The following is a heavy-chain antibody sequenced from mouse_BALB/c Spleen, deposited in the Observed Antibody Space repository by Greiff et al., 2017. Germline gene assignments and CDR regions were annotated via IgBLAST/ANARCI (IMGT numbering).Heavy chain of an antibody. D-gene: IGHD2-9*01. CDR3: ASSYGYDGNYYAMDY. J-gene: IGHJ4*01. CDR2: IDPENGNT. Sequence: VQLKQSGAELVRPGALVKLSCKASGFNIKDYYMHWVKQRPEQGLEWIGWIDPENGNTIYDPKFQGKASITADTSSNTAYLQLSSLTSEDTAVYYCASSYGYDGNYYAMDYWGQGTSVTVSS. V-gene: IGHV14-1*02. CDR1: GFNIKDYY.